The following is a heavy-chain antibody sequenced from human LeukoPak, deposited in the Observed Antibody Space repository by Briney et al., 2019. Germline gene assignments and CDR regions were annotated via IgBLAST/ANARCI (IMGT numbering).Heavy chain of an antibody. J-gene: IGHJ5*02. CDR3: AKETPNTGWFDP. CDR1: GHTFTTYY. Sequence: AAVKVSCKASGHTFTTYYVHLVRQAPGQGLEWMGVINPSGDGTNYPQRFQGRVTLTRDTSTSTVYMELSSLRSEDTAIYYCAKETPNTGWFDPWGQGTLVTVSS. V-gene: IGHV1-46*01. D-gene: IGHD2-2*02. CDR2: INPSGDGT.